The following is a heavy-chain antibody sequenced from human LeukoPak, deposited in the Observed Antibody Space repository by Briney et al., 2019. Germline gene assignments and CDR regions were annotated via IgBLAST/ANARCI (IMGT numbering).Heavy chain of an antibody. Sequence: SETLSLTFAVYGWTFIGYFWSWIRQPPGNGLEWIGEINHSGSTNYNPSLKSRVTISVDTSKNQFSLKLSSVTAADTAVYYCARGGGIANYWGQGTLVTVSS. CDR2: INHSGST. V-gene: IGHV4-34*01. J-gene: IGHJ4*02. D-gene: IGHD6-13*01. CDR3: ARGGGIANY. CDR1: GWTFIGYF.